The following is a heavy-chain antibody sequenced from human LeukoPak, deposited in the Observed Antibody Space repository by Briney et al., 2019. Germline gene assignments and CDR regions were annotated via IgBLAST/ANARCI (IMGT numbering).Heavy chain of an antibody. CDR1: GFTFSSYS. CDR3: ARGTMVRGVIIDY. V-gene: IGHV3-21*01. Sequence: WGSLRLSCAASGFTFSSYSMNWVRQAPGKGLEWVSSISSSSSYIYYADSVKGRFTISRDNAKNSLYLQMNSLRAEDTAVYYCARGTMVRGVIIDYWGQGTLVTVSS. CDR2: ISSSSSYI. D-gene: IGHD3-10*01. J-gene: IGHJ4*02.